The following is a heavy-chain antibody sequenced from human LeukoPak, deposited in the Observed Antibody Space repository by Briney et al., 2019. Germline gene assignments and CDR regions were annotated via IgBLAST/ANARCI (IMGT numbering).Heavy chain of an antibody. D-gene: IGHD4-23*01. CDR1: GFTFSSYS. J-gene: IGHJ4*02. CDR3: ATTVVTPGFDY. Sequence: PGGSLRLSCAASGFTFSSYSMNWVRQAPGKGLEWVSSISSSSSYIYYADSVKGRFTISRDNSKNTLYLQMNSLRAEDTAVYYCATTVVTPGFDYWGQGTLVTVSS. V-gene: IGHV3-21*01. CDR2: ISSSSSYI.